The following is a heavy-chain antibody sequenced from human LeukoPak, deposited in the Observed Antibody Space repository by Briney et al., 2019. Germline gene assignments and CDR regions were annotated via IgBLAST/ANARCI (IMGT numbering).Heavy chain of an antibody. Sequence: GGSLRLSCAASGFTFSSYAMSWVRQAPGRGLEWVSAISGSGGSTYYADSVKGRFTISRDNSKNTLYLQMNSLRAEETAVYYCAKYGFYWYFDLWGRGTLVTVSS. D-gene: IGHD4-17*01. CDR1: GFTFSSYA. J-gene: IGHJ2*01. V-gene: IGHV3-23*01. CDR3: AKYGFYWYFDL. CDR2: ISGSGGST.